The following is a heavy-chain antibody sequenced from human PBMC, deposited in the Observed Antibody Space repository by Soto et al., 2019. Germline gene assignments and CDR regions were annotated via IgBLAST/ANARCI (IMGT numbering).Heavy chain of an antibody. V-gene: IGHV4-59*01. CDR3: ARYNWSPTRYYGMDV. Sequence: SETLSLTCHVSGDSISSYSWSWIRQPPGKGLEWIGYIYYSGSSNYNPSLKSRVAISVDTSKNQFSLNLGSVTAADTAVYDCARYNWSPTRYYGMDVWGQGTTVTVSS. J-gene: IGHJ6*02. D-gene: IGHD1-20*01. CDR1: GDSISSYS. CDR2: IYYSGSS.